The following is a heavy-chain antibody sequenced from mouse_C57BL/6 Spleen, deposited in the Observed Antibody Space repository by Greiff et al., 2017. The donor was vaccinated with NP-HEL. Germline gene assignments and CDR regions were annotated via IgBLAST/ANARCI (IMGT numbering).Heavy chain of an antibody. D-gene: IGHD1-1*01. J-gene: IGHJ3*01. V-gene: IGHV1-61*01. CDR1: GYTFTSYW. CDR3: ARGNYGSSYPFAY. CDR2: IYPSDSET. Sequence: QVQLQQPGAELVRPGSSVKLSCKASGYTFTSYWMDWVKQRPGQGLEWIGNIYPSDSETHYNQKFKDKATLTVDKSSSPAYMQLSSLTSEDSAVYYCARGNYGSSYPFAYWGQGTLVTVSA.